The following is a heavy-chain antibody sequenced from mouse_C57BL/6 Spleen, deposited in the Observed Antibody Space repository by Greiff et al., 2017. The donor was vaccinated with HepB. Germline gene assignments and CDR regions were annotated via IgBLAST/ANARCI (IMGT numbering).Heavy chain of an antibody. V-gene: IGHV1-53*01. J-gene: IGHJ1*03. CDR3: AREDYGNYRYFDV. CDR1: GYTFTSYW. Sequence: VQLQQPGTELVKPGASVKLSCKASGYTFTSYWMHWVKQRPGQGLEWIGNINPSNGGTNYNEKFKSKATLTVDKSSSTAYMQLSSLTSEDSAVYYCAREDYGNYRYFDVWGTGTTVTVSS. CDR2: INPSNGGT. D-gene: IGHD2-1*01.